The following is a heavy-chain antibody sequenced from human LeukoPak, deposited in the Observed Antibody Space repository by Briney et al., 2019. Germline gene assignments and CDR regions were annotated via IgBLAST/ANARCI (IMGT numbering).Heavy chain of an antibody. Sequence: PGGSLRLSCAASGFTFSSYWMSWVRQAPGKGLEWVANIKQDGSEKYYLDSVKGRFTISRDNAKDSLYLQMNSLGAEDTAVYYCARRSCSGGICYQYFDYWGQGTLVTVSS. CDR3: ARRSCSGGICYQYFDY. D-gene: IGHD2-15*01. V-gene: IGHV3-7*01. J-gene: IGHJ4*02. CDR1: GFTFSSYW. CDR2: IKQDGSEK.